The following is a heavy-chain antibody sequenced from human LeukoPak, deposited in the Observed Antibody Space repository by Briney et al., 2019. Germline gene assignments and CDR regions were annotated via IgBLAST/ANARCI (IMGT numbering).Heavy chain of an antibody. V-gene: IGHV3-23*01. CDR2: FSGSCGST. CDR3: AKDTGQVVPAAFFDY. D-gene: IGHD2-2*01. Sequence: PGGSLRLSCAASGFTFSSYAMSWVRQAPGKGLEWVSAFSGSCGSTYCAHSVKGRFTISRDNSKNTLYLKMNSLRAEDTAVYYCAKDTGQVVPAAFFDYWGQGTLVTVSS. CDR1: GFTFSSYA. J-gene: IGHJ4*02.